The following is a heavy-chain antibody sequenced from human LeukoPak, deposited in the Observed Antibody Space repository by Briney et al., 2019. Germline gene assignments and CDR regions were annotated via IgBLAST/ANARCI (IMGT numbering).Heavy chain of an antibody. CDR1: GFTFSSYS. D-gene: IGHD2-2*01. J-gene: IGHJ3*02. CDR3: ARDKTWTVPAAKYAFDI. CDR2: ISSSSSYI. Sequence: GGSLRLSCAASGFTFSSYSMNWVRQAPGKGLEWVSSISSSSSYIYYADSVKGRFTISRDNAKNSLYLQMNSLRAEDTAVYYCARDKTWTVPAAKYAFDIWGQGTMVTVSS. V-gene: IGHV3-21*01.